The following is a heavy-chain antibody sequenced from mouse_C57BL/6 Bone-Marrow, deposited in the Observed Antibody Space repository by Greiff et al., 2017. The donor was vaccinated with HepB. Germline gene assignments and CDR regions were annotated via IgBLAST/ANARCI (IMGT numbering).Heavy chain of an antibody. V-gene: IGHV1-42*01. D-gene: IGHD2-3*01. J-gene: IGHJ3*01. CDR3: VYDGYFGFAY. CDR1: GYSFTGYY. CDR2: INPSTGGT. Sequence: VQLQQSGPELVKPGASVKISCKASGYSFTGYYMNWVKQSPEKSLEWIGEINPSTGGTTYNQKFKGKAILTADKSSSTAYMELRSLTSEDSAVYYCVYDGYFGFAYWGQGTLVTVSA.